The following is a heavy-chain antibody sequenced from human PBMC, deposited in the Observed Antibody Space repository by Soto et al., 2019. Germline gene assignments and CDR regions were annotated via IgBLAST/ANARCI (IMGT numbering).Heavy chain of an antibody. Sequence: EVQLVESGGGLVQPGGSLKLSCAASGFTFSGSAMHWVRQASGKGREWVGRIRSKANSYATAYAASVKGRFTISRDDSKNTAYLQMNTLITEDTAVYYCSTRPRSSPVTCVRGPGTMVTVSS. CDR1: GFTFSGSA. D-gene: IGHD6-6*01. CDR3: STRPRSSPVTCV. V-gene: IGHV3-73*02. CDR2: IRSKANSYAT. J-gene: IGHJ3*01.